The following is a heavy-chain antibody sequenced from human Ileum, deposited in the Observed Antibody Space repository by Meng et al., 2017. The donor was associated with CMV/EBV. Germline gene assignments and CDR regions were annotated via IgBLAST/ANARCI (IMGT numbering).Heavy chain of an antibody. Sequence: GESLKISCAVSGFTYSNFWMSWVRQSPGMGLEWVANIKQDGSATYYADSVKGRFTISRDNAKNSLYLQMDNLRADDTAVYYCARDYTYYYDSSGPGGDWGQGTVVTVSS. J-gene: IGHJ4*02. V-gene: IGHV3-7*01. D-gene: IGHD3-22*01. CDR2: IKQDGSAT. CDR1: GFTYSNFW. CDR3: ARDYTYYYDSSGPGGD.